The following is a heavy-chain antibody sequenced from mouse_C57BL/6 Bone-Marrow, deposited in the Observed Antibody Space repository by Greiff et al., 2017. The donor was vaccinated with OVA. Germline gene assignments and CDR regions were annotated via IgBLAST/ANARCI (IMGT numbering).Heavy chain of an antibody. J-gene: IGHJ3*01. D-gene: IGHD2-3*01. CDR2: IYPRSCNT. V-gene: IGHV1-81*01. CDR3: ARSDGGYYGGFAY. Sequence: VQLQQSGAELARPGASVKLSCKASGYTFTSYGISWVKQRTGQGLEWIGEIYPRSCNTYYNEKFKGKATLTADKSSSTAYMELRSLTSEDSAVYFCARSDGGYYGGFAYWGQGTLVTVSA. CDR1: GYTFTSYG.